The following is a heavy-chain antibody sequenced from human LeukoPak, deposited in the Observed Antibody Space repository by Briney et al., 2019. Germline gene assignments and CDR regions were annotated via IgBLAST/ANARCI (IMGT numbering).Heavy chain of an antibody. D-gene: IGHD3-22*01. J-gene: IGHJ4*02. Sequence: PSETLSLTCTVSGDSISSSSYYWVWLRQPPGKGLEWIATIHYTGSTYYNPSLKSRVTISVDTSKNQFSLKLSSVTAADTAMYYCARYWGPYDNSGAYFDYWGQGILVTVSS. CDR1: GDSISSSSYY. V-gene: IGHV4-39*01. CDR3: ARYWGPYDNSGAYFDY. CDR2: IHYTGST.